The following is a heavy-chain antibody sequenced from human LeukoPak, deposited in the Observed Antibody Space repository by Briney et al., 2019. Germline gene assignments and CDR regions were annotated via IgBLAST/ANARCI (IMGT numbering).Heavy chain of an antibody. Sequence: PSETLSLTCAVYGGSFRGYYWSWFRQPPGTGLEWIGEINHSGSTNYHPSLKSRLTISVDTSKNQFSLKLSSVTAADTAVYYCARVDTAMVYGYWGQGTLVTVSS. V-gene: IGHV4-34*01. J-gene: IGHJ4*02. CDR3: ARVDTAMVYGY. CDR1: GGSFRGYY. D-gene: IGHD5-18*01. CDR2: INHSGST.